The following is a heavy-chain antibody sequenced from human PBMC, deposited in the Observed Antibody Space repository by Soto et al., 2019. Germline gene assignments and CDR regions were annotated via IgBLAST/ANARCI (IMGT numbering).Heavy chain of an antibody. V-gene: IGHV3-23*01. CDR1: GFTFSTYA. CDR2: IGSGGTT. Sequence: EVQLLESGGGLVQPGGSLRLSCAASGFTFSTYAMSWVRQAPGRGLEWVSRIGSGGTTYYADSVKGRFTCSRDNSKNTLYLQMNSLRAEDTAVYYCAKLPSAVTTPFVYWGQGTLVTVSS. J-gene: IGHJ4*02. D-gene: IGHD4-17*01. CDR3: AKLPSAVTTPFVY.